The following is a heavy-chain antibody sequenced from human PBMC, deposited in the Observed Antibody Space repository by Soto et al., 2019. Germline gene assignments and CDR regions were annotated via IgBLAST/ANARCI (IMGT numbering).Heavy chain of an antibody. D-gene: IGHD4-17*01. CDR3: ARPYGDYGYGMDV. CDR1: GGSFSGYY. Sequence: SDTLSLTCAVYGGSFSGYYWSWIRQPPGKGLEWIGEINHSGSTNYNPSLKSRVTISVDTSKNQFSLKLSSVTAADTAVYYCARPYGDYGYGMDVWGQGTTVTVSS. J-gene: IGHJ6*02. V-gene: IGHV4-34*01. CDR2: INHSGST.